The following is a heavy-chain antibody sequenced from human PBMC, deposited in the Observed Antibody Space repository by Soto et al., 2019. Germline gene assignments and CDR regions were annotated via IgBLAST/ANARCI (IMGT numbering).Heavy chain of an antibody. CDR3: AKDPGIVVVLARDKEATHSNWFDP. V-gene: IGHV3-23*01. CDR2: ISGSGGST. Sequence: PGGSLRLSCAASGFTFSSYAMSWVRQAPGKGLEWVSSISGSGGSTYYADSVKGRFTISRDNSKNTLYLQMNSLRAEDTAVYDCAKDPGIVVVLARDKEATHSNWFDPWGQGTLVTVSS. J-gene: IGHJ5*02. D-gene: IGHD2-15*01. CDR1: GFTFSSYA.